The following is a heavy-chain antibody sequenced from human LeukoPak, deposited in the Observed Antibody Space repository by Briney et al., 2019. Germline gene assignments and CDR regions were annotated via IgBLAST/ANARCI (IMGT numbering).Heavy chain of an antibody. J-gene: IGHJ5*02. CDR3: ARSRGGPNWFDP. CDR2: INHSGST. D-gene: IGHD2-2*01. CDR1: GGSFSGYY. V-gene: IGHV4-34*01. Sequence: SETLSLTCAVYGGSFSGYYWSWIRQPPGKGLEWIGEINHSGSTNYNPSLKSRVTISVDTSKNQFSLKLGSVTAADTAVYYCARSRGGPNWFDPWGQGTLVTVSS.